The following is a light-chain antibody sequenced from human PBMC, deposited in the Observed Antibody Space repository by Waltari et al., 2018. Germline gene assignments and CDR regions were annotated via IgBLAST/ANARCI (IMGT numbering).Light chain of an antibody. CDR1: QGISNY. V-gene: IGKV1-27*01. CDR2: GAS. J-gene: IGKJ4*01. Sequence: DIQMTQSPSSLSASVGDRVTITCRARQGISNYLAWYQQKPVKVPELLIYGASTLQSGVPSRFSGSGSGTDFTLTISSLQPEDVATYYCQKYYSPPHTFGGGTKVEIK. CDR3: QKYYSPPHT.